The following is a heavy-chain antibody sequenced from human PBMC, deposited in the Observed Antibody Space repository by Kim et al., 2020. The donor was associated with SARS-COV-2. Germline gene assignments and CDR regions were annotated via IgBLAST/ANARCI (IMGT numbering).Heavy chain of an antibody. V-gene: IGHV3-7*01. D-gene: IGHD4-17*01. J-gene: IGHJ4*02. CDR1: RFTFSQHW. CDR3: ARGHYGRDY. Sequence: GGSLRLSCAASRFTFSQHWMTWVRQAPGKGLEWVAHIKYDGSEKYYMDSAKGRFTVSRDNARSSLFLQMNSLRAEDTAVYYCARGHYGRDYWGQGTVVTV. CDR2: IKYDGSEK.